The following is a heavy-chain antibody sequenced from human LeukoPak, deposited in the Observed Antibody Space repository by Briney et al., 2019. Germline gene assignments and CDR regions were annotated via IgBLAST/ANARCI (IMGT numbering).Heavy chain of an antibody. Sequence: ASVKVSCKASGYTFTGYYMHWVRQAPGQGLEWMGRINPNSGGTNYAQKFQGRVTMTRDTSISTAYMELSRLRSDDTAVYYCAGGNHYYDSSGYSPTHFDYWGQGTLVTVSS. V-gene: IGHV1-2*06. CDR1: GYTFTGYY. J-gene: IGHJ4*02. D-gene: IGHD3-22*01. CDR3: AGGNHYYDSSGYSPTHFDY. CDR2: INPNSGGT.